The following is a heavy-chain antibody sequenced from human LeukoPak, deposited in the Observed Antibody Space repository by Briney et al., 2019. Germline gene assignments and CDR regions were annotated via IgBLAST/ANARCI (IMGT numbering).Heavy chain of an antibody. V-gene: IGHV4-39*07. Sequence: KPSETLSLTCTVSVGSISSSSYYWGWIRQPPGKGLEWIGSIYYSGSTYYNPSLKSRVTISVDTSKNQFSLKLSSVTAADTAVYYCAREGANIVVVPAAVSPYYYYYMDVWGKGTTVTVSS. CDR2: IYYSGST. J-gene: IGHJ6*03. CDR1: VGSISSSSYY. D-gene: IGHD2-2*01. CDR3: AREGANIVVVPAAVSPYYYYYMDV.